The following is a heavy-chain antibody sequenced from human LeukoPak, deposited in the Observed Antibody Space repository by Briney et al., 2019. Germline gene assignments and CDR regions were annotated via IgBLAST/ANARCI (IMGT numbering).Heavy chain of an antibody. CDR2: RHKRGST. CDR1: GGSISNYY. J-gene: IGHJ4*02. Sequence: SETLSLTCTVCGGSISNYYWTWIRQSRGKTLEWIGCRHKRGSTHYNTSLRRRVTISEDKSKSQFSLKLNSVTAPDTAVYYCARLIGLGEVSPYFDFWGQGRLVPVSS. CDR3: ARLIGLGEVSPYFDF. V-gene: IGHV4-59*01. D-gene: IGHD3-16*02.